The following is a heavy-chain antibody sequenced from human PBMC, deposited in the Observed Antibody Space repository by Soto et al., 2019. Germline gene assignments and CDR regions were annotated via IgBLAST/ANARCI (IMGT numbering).Heavy chain of an antibody. CDR1: GYTFTTYG. Sequence: QVQLVQSGAEVREPGASVKVSCKASGYTFTTYGISWVRQAPGQGLEWMGWISASSGNTNYAQNLQARVTMTTDTSTSTADMELRSLTSDDTAGYYCARASASWNYPGYWFDPWGQGTLVTVSS. V-gene: IGHV1-18*01. CDR3: ARASASWNYPGYWFDP. D-gene: IGHD1-7*01. J-gene: IGHJ5*02. CDR2: ISASSGNT.